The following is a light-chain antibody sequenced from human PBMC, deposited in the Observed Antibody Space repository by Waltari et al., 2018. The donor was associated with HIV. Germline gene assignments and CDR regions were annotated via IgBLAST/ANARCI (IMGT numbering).Light chain of an antibody. CDR1: ALAKQH. Sequence: SYELTQPPSVSVSLGQTARITCSADALAKQHTYWYQQKPGQAPVVVIYKDTQRPSGIPERFSGSSSGTIVTLTISGVQAEDEAVYYCQSADNTGTSVVFGGGTKLTVL. CDR3: QSADNTGTSVV. V-gene: IGLV3-25*03. J-gene: IGLJ2*01. CDR2: KDT.